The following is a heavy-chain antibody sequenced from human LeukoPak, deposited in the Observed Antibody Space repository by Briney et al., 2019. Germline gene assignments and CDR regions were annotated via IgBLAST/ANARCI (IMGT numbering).Heavy chain of an antibody. CDR2: ISAYNGNT. CDR3: AKSRDIVATFYFDY. V-gene: IGHV1-18*01. Sequence: ASVKVSCKASGYTFTSYGISWVRQAPGQGLEWMGWISAYNGNTNYAQKLQGRVTMTTDTSTSTAYMELRSLRSDDTAVYYCAKSRDIVATFYFDYWGQGTLVTVSS. CDR1: GYTFTSYG. J-gene: IGHJ4*02. D-gene: IGHD5-12*01.